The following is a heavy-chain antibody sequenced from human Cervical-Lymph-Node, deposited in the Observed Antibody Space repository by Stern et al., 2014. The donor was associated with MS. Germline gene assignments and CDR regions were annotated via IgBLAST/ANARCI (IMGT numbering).Heavy chain of an antibody. V-gene: IGHV2-70*01. CDR1: GFSLSTSGMC. CDR3: ARIPLGDYEGGYYGMDV. CDR2: IAWDDDK. D-gene: IGHD4-17*01. Sequence: ESGPALVKPTQTLTLTCTFSGFSLSTSGMCVSWIRQPPGKALEWLALIAWDDDKYYSTSLKTRLTISKDTSKNQVVLTMTNMDPVDTATYYCARIPLGDYEGGYYGMDVWGQGTTVTVSS. J-gene: IGHJ6*02.